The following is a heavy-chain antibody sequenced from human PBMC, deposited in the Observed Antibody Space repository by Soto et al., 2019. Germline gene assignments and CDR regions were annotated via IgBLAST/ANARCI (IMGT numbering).Heavy chain of an antibody. Sequence: SETLSLTCAVSGGSISSSNWWSWVRQPPGKGLEWIGEIYHSGSTNYNPSLKSRVTISVDKSKNQFSLKLSSVTAADTAVYYCARALVATTNYYYYGMDVWGQGTTVTVS. CDR1: GGSISSSNW. D-gene: IGHD5-12*01. V-gene: IGHV4-4*02. CDR2: IYHSGST. CDR3: ARALVATTNYYYYGMDV. J-gene: IGHJ6*02.